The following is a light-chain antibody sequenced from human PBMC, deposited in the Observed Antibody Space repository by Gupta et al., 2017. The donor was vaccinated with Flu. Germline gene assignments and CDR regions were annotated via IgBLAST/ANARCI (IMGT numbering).Light chain of an antibody. CDR1: LGSVTSGHH. V-gene: IGLV7-46*01. Sequence: HAVVAPESSVTVSPGGTVTRTCGPILGSVTSGHHPYWFQQKPGQAPPTLIFDTTYPPSWPPVRCSGSRRGGKAALSLAGAQPEDEDEYYCFLYYSGSRVFGGGTKLTVL. CDR3: FLYYSGSRV. CDR2: DTT. J-gene: IGLJ2*01.